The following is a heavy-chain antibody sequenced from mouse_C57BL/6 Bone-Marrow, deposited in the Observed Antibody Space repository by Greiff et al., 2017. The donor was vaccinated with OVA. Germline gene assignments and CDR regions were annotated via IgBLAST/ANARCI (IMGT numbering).Heavy chain of an antibody. Sequence: VQVVESGPGLVAPSQSLSITCTVSGFSLTSYGVDWVRQSPGKGLEWLGVIWGVGSTNYNSALKSRLSISKDNSKSQVFLKMNSLQTDDTAMYYCASLYDYDGFAYWGQGTLVTVSA. CDR1: GFSLTSYG. V-gene: IGHV2-6*01. J-gene: IGHJ3*01. CDR3: ASLYDYDGFAY. D-gene: IGHD2-4*01. CDR2: IWGVGST.